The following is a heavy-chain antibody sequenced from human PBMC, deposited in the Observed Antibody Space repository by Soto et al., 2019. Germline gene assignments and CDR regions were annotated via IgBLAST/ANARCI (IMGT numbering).Heavy chain of an antibody. Sequence: SETLSLTCTVSGGSISSSSYYWGWIRQPPGKGLEWIGSIYYSGSTYYSPSLKSRVTMSVGTSKNHFSLKLIAVTTADTAVYFCAREGNLGRWIQPLDSWGQGTLVTVSS. D-gene: IGHD2-2*03. V-gene: IGHV4-39*07. J-gene: IGHJ4*02. CDR3: AREGNLGRWIQPLDS. CDR2: IYYSGST. CDR1: GGSISSSSYY.